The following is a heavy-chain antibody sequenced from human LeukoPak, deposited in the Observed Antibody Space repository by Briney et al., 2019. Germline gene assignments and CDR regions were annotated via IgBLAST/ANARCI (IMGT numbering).Heavy chain of an antibody. CDR1: GFTFSSYA. Sequence: GGSLRLSCAASGFTFSSYAMHWVRQAPGKGLEWVAVISYDGSNKYYADSVKGRFTISRDNSKNTLYLQMNSLRAEDTAVYYCARGFAYNDFWSGYSLTYMDVWGKGTTVTVSS. CDR2: ISYDGSNK. J-gene: IGHJ6*03. D-gene: IGHD3-3*01. V-gene: IGHV3-30*07. CDR3: ARGFAYNDFWSGYSLTYMDV.